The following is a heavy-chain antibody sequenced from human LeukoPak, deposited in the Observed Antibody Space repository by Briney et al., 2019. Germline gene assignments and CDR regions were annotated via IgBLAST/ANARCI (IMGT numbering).Heavy chain of an antibody. D-gene: IGHD4-11*01. CDR3: ARDDNYGIFVNVDY. J-gene: IGHJ4*02. V-gene: IGHV3-23*01. CDR1: GFTFTSSA. Sequence: PGGSLRLSCAASGFTFTSSAMSWVRQAPGKGLEWVSVISGSGHSTDYADSVKGRFIVSKDNSKNTLYLQMNSLRAEDTAVYYCARDDNYGIFVNVDYWGQGTLVTVSS. CDR2: ISGSGHST.